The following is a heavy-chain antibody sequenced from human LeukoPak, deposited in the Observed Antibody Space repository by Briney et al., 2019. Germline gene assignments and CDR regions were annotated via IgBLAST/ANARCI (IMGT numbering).Heavy chain of an antibody. J-gene: IGHJ5*02. V-gene: IGHV1-46*01. CDR2: INPSGGSA. Sequence: ASVKVSCKASGYTFTDYSMHWVRQAPGQGLEWMGIINPSGGSASYVQKFQGRVTMTRDTSATTAYMELSSLRSEDTAVYYCARDRLIVNGWFDPWGQGTLVTVSS. CDR3: ARDRLIVNGWFDP. CDR1: GYTFTDYS. D-gene: IGHD2/OR15-2a*01.